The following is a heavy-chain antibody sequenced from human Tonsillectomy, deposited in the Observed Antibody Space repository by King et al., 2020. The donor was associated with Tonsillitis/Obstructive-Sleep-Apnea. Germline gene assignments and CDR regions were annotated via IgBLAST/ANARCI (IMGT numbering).Heavy chain of an antibody. J-gene: IGHJ5*02. V-gene: IGHV2-5*02. CDR3: VYRRFYTSGTYRTVDWFDP. CDR2: IYWDDDK. D-gene: IGHD3-16*02. CDR1: GFALSTSGVG. Sequence: TLQESGPTLVKPTQTLTLTCTFSGFALSTSGVGVGWIRQPPGKALEWLALIYWDDDKRYSPFLKSRLIITKDTSKNLVVLTMTNMDPVDTATYFCVYRRFYTSGTYRTVDWFDPWGQGTLVTVSS.